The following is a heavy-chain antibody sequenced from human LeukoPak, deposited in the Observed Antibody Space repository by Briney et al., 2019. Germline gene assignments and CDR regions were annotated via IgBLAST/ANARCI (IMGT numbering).Heavy chain of an antibody. CDR2: IYPRDGST. V-gene: IGHV1-46*01. Sequence: ASVKVSCKASGYSFTSNYIHWVRQAPGQGLEWMGMIYPRDGSTSYAQKFQGRVTMTEDTSTDTAYMELSSLRSEDTAVYYCATGRRAGLHRQYYFDYWGQGTLVTVSS. CDR1: GYSFTSNY. J-gene: IGHJ4*02. D-gene: IGHD5-24*01. CDR3: ATGRRAGLHRQYYFDY.